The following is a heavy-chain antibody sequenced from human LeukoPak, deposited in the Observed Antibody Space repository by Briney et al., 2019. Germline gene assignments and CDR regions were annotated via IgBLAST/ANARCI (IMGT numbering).Heavy chain of an antibody. J-gene: IGHJ3*02. CDR3: ARDPTYSSSWYYQKDALDI. CDR1: GDSVSSNSAA. CDR2: TYYRSKWYN. V-gene: IGHV6-1*01. D-gene: IGHD6-13*01. Sequence: SQTLSLTCAISGDSVSSNSAAWNWIRQSPSRGLEWLGRTYYRSKWYNDYAVSVKSRITINPDTSKNQFSLQLNSVTPEDTAVYYCARDPTYSSSWYYQKDALDIWGQGTMVTVSS.